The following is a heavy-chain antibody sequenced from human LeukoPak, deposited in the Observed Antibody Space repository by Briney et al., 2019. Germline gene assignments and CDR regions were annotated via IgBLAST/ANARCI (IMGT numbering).Heavy chain of an antibody. CDR2: ISSSGRTI. V-gene: IGHV3-11*01. CDR3: ARDSSGWLEFDY. D-gene: IGHD6-19*01. Sequence: PGGSLRLSCAASGFTFSDYYMSWIRQAPGKGLEWVSYISSSGRTIYHADSVKGRFIISRDNAKNSLYLQMNSLRAEDTAVYHCARDSSGWLEFDYWGQGTLVTVSS. CDR1: GFTFSDYY. J-gene: IGHJ4*02.